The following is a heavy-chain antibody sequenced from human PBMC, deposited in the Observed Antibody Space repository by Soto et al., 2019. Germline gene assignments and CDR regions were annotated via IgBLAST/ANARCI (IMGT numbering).Heavy chain of an antibody. CDR1: GFTFGSHG. CDR2: IWYDGSHK. CDR3: ARDVAATGAARWLDP. D-gene: IGHD6-13*01. V-gene: IGHV3-33*01. J-gene: IGHJ5*02. Sequence: QVQVVESGGGVVQSGRSLRLSCEASGFTFGSHGMHWVRQAPGKGLEWVAFIWYDGSHKDYAASVRGRFTISKDDSKNTLYLEMDNLRGEDTAIYYCARDVAATGAARWLDPWGQGTLVSVSS.